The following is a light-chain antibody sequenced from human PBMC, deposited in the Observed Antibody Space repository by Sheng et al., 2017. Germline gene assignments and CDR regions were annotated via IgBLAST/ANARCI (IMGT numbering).Light chain of an antibody. CDR1: SSDIGDYNF. CDR2: HVT. CDR3: SSYTSSIYVV. Sequence: QSALTQPASVSGSPGQSITISCTGTSSDIGDYNFVSWYQQHPGKAPKLLIYHVTNRPSGVSNRFSGSKSGNTASLTISGLQAEDEADYYCSSYTSSIYVVFGGGTKLTVL. V-gene: IGLV2-14*03. J-gene: IGLJ2*01.